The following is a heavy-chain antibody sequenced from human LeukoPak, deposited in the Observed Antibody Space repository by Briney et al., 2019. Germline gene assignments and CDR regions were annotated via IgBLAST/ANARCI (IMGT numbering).Heavy chain of an antibody. CDR3: TRDAS. V-gene: IGHV3-7*01. CDR2: IKPDGSET. CDR1: GFTFSSYW. Sequence: PGGSLRLSCAGSGFTFSSYWMGWVRQAPGKGLEWVASIKPDGSETSYVDSVRGGFTISRDNPKSSLYRQRNSLTAEDTAVYHCTRDASWGQGTLVTVSS. J-gene: IGHJ5*02.